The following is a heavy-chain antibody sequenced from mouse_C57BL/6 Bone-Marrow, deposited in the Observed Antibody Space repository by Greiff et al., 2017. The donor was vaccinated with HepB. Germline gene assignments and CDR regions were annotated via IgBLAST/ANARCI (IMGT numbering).Heavy chain of an antibody. CDR2: INYDGSST. Sequence: DVQLVESEGGLVQPGSSMKLSCTASGFTFSDYYMAWVRQVPEKGLEWVANINYDGSSTYYLDSLKSRFIISRDNAKNILYLQMSSLKSEDTATYYCAREGAQVYAMDYWGQGTSVTVSS. J-gene: IGHJ4*01. CDR3: AREGAQVYAMDY. D-gene: IGHD3-2*02. CDR1: GFTFSDYY. V-gene: IGHV5-16*01.